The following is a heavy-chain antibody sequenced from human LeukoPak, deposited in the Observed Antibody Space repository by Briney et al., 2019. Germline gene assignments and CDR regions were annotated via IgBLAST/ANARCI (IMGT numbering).Heavy chain of an antibody. CDR2: TNHRGDA. CDR3: ARGLSAHCFDH. J-gene: IGHJ4*02. Sequence: SETLSLTCDVSGSSFAPYYCSWIRQSPVNGLEWIGETNHRGDASHSPSLKSRVTVSVDTSKNQFSPRLTSVTAADTAVYYCARGLSAHCFDHWGQGTLVTVSS. CDR1: GSSFAPYY. V-gene: IGHV4-34*01.